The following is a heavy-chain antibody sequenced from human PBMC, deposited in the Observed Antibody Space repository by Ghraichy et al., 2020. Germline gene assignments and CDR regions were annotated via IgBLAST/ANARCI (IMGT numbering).Heavy chain of an antibody. CDR3: AKPGGAYNWGWNWFDP. J-gene: IGHJ5*02. Sequence: RGSLRLSCAASGFTFSRFAMHWVRQAPGKGLEWVAVISYDGGIEDYVDSVKGRFTISRDNSKNTVYLQMRSLRPEDTAMYYCAKPGGAYNWGWNWFDPGGQGTLVIVSS. D-gene: IGHD1-20*01. CDR1: GFTFSRFA. CDR2: ISYDGGIE. V-gene: IGHV3-30*18.